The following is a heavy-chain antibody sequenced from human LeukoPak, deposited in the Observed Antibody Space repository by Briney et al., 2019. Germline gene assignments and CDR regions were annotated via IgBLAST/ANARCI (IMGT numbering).Heavy chain of an antibody. CDR3: ATRYCTIPACRASSYHCMDN. V-gene: IGHV3-7*01. D-gene: IGHD2-8*01. CDR1: GFTFSSYR. Sequence: GGSLRLSSAASGFTFSSYRMKWVRQAPGKGLEWVANIKQDGSEAYYVDSVKGRFTVSRDNAKNSLYLQLNSLGAEDTAVYYCATRYCTIPACRASSYHCMDNWGKGTTVTVSS. J-gene: IGHJ6*03. CDR2: IKQDGSEA.